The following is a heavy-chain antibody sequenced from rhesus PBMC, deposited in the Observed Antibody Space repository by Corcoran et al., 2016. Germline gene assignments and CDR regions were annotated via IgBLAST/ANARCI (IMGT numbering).Heavy chain of an antibody. D-gene: IGHD6-25*01. V-gene: IGHV4-65*01. CDR1: GGSVSSSNW. Sequence: QVQLQESGPGLVKPSETLSLTCAVSGGSVSSSNWWSWIRQPPGKGLEWIGSISGSSGSTYYNPSLKSRVTISTDTAKNQFALKLSSVTAADTPVYYCARDESLSGSSHYWGQGVLVTVSS. J-gene: IGHJ4*01. CDR3: ARDESLSGSSHY. CDR2: ISGSSGST.